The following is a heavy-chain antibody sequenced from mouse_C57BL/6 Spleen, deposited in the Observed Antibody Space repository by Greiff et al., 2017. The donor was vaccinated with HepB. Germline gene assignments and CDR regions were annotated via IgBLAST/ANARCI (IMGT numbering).Heavy chain of an antibody. Sequence: EVKLVESGPELVKPGDSVKISCKASGYSFTGYFMNWVMQSHGKSLEWIGRINPYNGDTFYNQKFKGKATLTVDKSSSTAHMELRSLTSEDSAVYYCARGGHYGSSGGAWFAYWGQGTLVTVSA. CDR2: INPYNGDT. CDR3: ARGGHYGSSGGAWFAY. J-gene: IGHJ3*01. V-gene: IGHV1-20*01. CDR1: GYSFTGYF. D-gene: IGHD1-1*01.